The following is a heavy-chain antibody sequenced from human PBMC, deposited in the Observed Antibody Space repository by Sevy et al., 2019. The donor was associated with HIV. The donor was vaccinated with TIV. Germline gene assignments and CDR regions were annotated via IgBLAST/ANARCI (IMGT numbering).Heavy chain of an antibody. Sequence: ATVKVSCKASGYTFTSYYMHWVRQAPGQGLEWMGIINPSGGSTSYAQKFQGRVTMTRDTSTSTVYMELSSLRSEDTAVYYCARDLGESILSIAVADDAFDIWGQGTMVTVSS. CDR1: GYTFTSYY. CDR3: ARDLGESILSIAVADDAFDI. V-gene: IGHV1-46*01. J-gene: IGHJ3*02. D-gene: IGHD6-19*01. CDR2: INPSGGST.